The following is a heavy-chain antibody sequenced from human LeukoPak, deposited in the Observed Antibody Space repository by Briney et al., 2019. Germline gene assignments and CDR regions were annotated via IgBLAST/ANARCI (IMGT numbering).Heavy chain of an antibody. CDR3: ARGYSSPMFWY. V-gene: IGHV4-38-2*02. Sequence: SETLSLTCTVSGYSISSGYYWGWIRQPPGKGLEWIGSIYHSGSTYYNPSIRSRVTISVDTSKNQFSLKLSSVTAAGTAVYYYARGYSSPMFWYWGQGTLVTVSS. D-gene: IGHD6-13*01. J-gene: IGHJ4*02. CDR2: IYHSGST. CDR1: GYSISSGYY.